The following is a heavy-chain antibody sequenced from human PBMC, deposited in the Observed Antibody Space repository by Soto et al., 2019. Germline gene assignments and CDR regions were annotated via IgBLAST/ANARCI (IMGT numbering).Heavy chain of an antibody. CDR2: FIPILGLA. CDR3: ARPSSHTATTGTFNY. V-gene: IGHV1-69*02. J-gene: IGHJ4*02. D-gene: IGHD1-1*01. CDR1: GGSFNSHS. Sequence: QVQLVQSGAEVKKPGSSVLVSCKASGGSFNSHSINWVRQAPGQGLQWVGRFIPILGLANYAQSFQGRVTITADKSTSTAYMELSSLGSDDTAVYYCARPSSHTATTGTFNYWGQGTPVTVSS.